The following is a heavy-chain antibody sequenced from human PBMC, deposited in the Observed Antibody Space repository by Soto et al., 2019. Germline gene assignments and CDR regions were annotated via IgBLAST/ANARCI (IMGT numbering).Heavy chain of an antibody. CDR3: IADYIYGMDV. CDR2: IKTKIDGDTT. V-gene: IGHV3-15*01. J-gene: IGHJ6*02. Sequence: GGSLRLSCAVSGFTFSNAWMSWVRQAPGKGLEWVGRIKTKIDGDTTDYAAPVKGRFTISRDDSKKTLYLQINSLKTEDTAVYYCIADYIYGMDVWGQGTTVTVSS. D-gene: IGHD2-21*01. CDR1: GFTFSNAW.